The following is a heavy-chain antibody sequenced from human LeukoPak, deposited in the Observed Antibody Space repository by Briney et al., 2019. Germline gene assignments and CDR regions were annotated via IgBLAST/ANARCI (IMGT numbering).Heavy chain of an antibody. D-gene: IGHD2-2*03. Sequence: KPSETLSLTCAVYGGSFSGYYWSWIRQPPGKGLEWIGEINHSGSTNYNPSLKSRVTISVDTSKNQFSLKLSSVTAADTAVYYCARVSLGYCSSTSCYVFGYRRNNWFDHWGQGTLVTVSS. V-gene: IGHV4-34*01. J-gene: IGHJ5*02. CDR1: GGSFSGYY. CDR3: ARVSLGYCSSTSCYVFGYRRNNWFDH. CDR2: INHSGST.